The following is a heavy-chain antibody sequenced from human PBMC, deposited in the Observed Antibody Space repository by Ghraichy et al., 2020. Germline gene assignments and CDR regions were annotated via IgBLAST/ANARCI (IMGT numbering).Heavy chain of an antibody. CDR1: GFTFSSYS. D-gene: IGHD3-16*01. CDR3: IVWGDFDI. Sequence: GGSLRLSCAASGFTFSSYSMNWVRQAPGKGLEWVSYISSSSSAIYYADSVKGRFTISRDNAKNSLDLQMNSLRDEDTAVYYCIVWGDFDIWGQGTMVTVSS. CDR2: ISSSSSAI. J-gene: IGHJ3*02. V-gene: IGHV3-48*02.